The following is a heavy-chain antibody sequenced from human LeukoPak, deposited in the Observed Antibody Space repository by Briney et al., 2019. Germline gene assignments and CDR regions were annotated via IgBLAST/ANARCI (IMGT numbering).Heavy chain of an antibody. Sequence: GGSLRLSCAASGFTFSSYSMNWVRQAPGKGLEWVSSISSSSSYIYYADSVKGRFTISRDNAKNSLYLQMNSLRAEDTAVYYCASTIFGVVIMDYYYGMDVWGQGTTVTVSS. CDR2: ISSSSSYI. D-gene: IGHD3-3*01. V-gene: IGHV3-21*01. CDR1: GFTFSSYS. J-gene: IGHJ6*02. CDR3: ASTIFGVVIMDYYYGMDV.